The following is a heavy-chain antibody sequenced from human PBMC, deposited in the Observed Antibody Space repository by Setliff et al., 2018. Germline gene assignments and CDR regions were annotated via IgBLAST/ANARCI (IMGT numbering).Heavy chain of an antibody. D-gene: IGHD3-10*01. CDR2: VYYSGYT. CDR3: ARVDFTMIQGVLGL. Sequence: SETLSLTCNVSGGSVSSTSHYWGWIRQPPGKGMEWIGSVYYSGYTYYNPPLQSRVTISVDMSKNQFSMKLTSVTAADTAVYYCARVDFTMIQGVLGLWGQGTPVTVSS. J-gene: IGHJ1*01. CDR1: GGSVSSTSHY. V-gene: IGHV4-39*07.